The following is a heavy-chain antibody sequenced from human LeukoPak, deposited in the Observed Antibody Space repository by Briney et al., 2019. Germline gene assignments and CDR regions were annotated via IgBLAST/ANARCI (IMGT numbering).Heavy chain of an antibody. D-gene: IGHD3-10*01. Sequence: GGSLRLSCVASGFDIRHYYMSWVRQAPGKGLEWVADIRHDGSNIYNVDSVRGRFTISRDNAKNSLFLQVNSLKDEDTAVYYCARDGSGRDFSLDYWGQGTLVTVSS. CDR1: GFDIRHYY. J-gene: IGHJ4*02. CDR2: IRHDGSNI. CDR3: ARDGSGRDFSLDY. V-gene: IGHV3-7*04.